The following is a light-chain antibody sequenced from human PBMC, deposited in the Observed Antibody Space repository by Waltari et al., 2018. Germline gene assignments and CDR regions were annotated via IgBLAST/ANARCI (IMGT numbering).Light chain of an antibody. CDR1: QSVSSN. CDR2: GAS. CDR3: QQYNNWPLT. Sequence: EIVMTQSPATLSVSPGERATLPCRASQSVSSNLAWYQQQRGQAPRLLIYGASTRATGIPARFSGSGSGTEFTLTISSMQSEDFAVYYCQQYNNWPLTVGGGTKVEIK. V-gene: IGKV3-15*01. J-gene: IGKJ4*01.